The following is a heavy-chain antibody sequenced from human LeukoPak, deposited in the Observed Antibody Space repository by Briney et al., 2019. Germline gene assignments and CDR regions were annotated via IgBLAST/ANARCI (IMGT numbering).Heavy chain of an antibody. CDR2: IYASGST. CDR3: ARGGKYSSSWYPRYFDY. D-gene: IGHD6-13*01. Sequence: PSETLSLTCTVSGGSISSYYWSWIRQPAGKGLEWIGRIYASGSTNYNPSLKSRVTISVDTSKNQFSLKLSSVTAADTAVYYCARGGKYSSSWYPRYFDYWGQGTLVTVSS. V-gene: IGHV4-4*07. CDR1: GGSISSYY. J-gene: IGHJ4*02.